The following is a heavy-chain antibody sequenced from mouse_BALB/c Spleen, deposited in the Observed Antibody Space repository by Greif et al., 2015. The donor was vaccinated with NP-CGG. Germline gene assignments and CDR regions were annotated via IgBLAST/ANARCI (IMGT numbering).Heavy chain of an antibody. CDR1: GFSLTSYG. D-gene: IGHD2-4*01. CDR3: ASIYYDYDGFAY. CDR2: IWSGGST. V-gene: IGHV2-2*02. J-gene: IGHJ3*01. Sequence: QVQLQQSGPGLVQPSQSLSITCTVSGFSLTSYGVHWVRQSPGKGLEWLGVIWSGGSTDYNAAFISRLSISKDNSKSXVFFKMNSLQANDTAIYYCASIYYDYDGFAYWGQGTLVTVSA.